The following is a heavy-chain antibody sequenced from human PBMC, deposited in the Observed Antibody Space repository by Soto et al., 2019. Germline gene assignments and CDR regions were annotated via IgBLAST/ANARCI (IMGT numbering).Heavy chain of an antibody. J-gene: IGHJ2*01. Sequence: QVQLVESGGGVVQPGRSLRLSCAASGFTFSSYGMHWVRQAPGKGLEWVAVISYDGSNKYYADSMKGRFTISRDNSKNTLYLQMNSLRAEDTAVYYCAKEQYEDIVVVVADNWYFDLWGRGTLVTVSS. CDR3: AKEQYEDIVVVVADNWYFDL. CDR1: GFTFSSYG. V-gene: IGHV3-30*18. CDR2: ISYDGSNK. D-gene: IGHD2-15*01.